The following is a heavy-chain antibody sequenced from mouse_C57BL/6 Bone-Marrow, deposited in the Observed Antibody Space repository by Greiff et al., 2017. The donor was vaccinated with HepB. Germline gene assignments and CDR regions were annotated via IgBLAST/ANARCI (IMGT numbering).Heavy chain of an antibody. CDR3: TRGGLWFAY. J-gene: IGHJ3*01. Sequence: EVQGVESGEGLVKPGGSLKLSCAASGFTFSSYAMSWVRQTPENRLEWVAYISSGGDYIYYADTVKGRFTISRDNARNTLYLQMSSLKSEDTAMYYCTRGGLWFAYWGQGTLVTVSA. CDR2: ISSGGDYI. CDR1: GFTFSSYA. V-gene: IGHV5-9-1*02.